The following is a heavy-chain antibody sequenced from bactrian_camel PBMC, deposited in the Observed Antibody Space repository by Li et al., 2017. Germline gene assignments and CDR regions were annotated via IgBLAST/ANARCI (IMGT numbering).Heavy chain of an antibody. CDR2: IYTFHRTT. J-gene: IGHJ4*01. CDR3: AADVGSMSGNCQPNY. D-gene: IGHD6*01. CDR1: GSGYISGTYC. V-gene: IGHV3S1*01. Sequence: QVQLVESGGGSVQSGGSLRLSCTASGSGYISGTYCLGWFRQAPGMEREQVAAFIYTFHRTTRYADSVKGRFTISRDDAKNTMYLQMNNLQPEDTAMYYCAADVGSMSGNCQPNYWGQGTQVTVS.